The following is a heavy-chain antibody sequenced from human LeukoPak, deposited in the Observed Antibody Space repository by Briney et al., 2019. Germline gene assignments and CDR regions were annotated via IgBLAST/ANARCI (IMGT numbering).Heavy chain of an antibody. CDR1: GASVSSGSYY. V-gene: IGHV4-61*01. Sequence: SETLSLTCSVSGASVSSGSYYWSWIRQPPGKGLEWIGYAYYTGSTNYNPSLKSRVTISLDTSKNQFSLKLTSVTAADTAVYYCARHRAYSSSSPFDYWGQGTLVTVSS. CDR2: AYYTGST. CDR3: ARHRAYSSSSPFDY. J-gene: IGHJ4*02. D-gene: IGHD6-6*01.